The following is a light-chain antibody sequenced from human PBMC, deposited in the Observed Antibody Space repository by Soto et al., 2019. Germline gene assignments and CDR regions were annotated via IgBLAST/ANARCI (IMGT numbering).Light chain of an antibody. J-gene: IGLJ2*01. Sequence: QSALTQPASVSGSPGQSITISCTGTSSNIGDYNYVSWYQQHPGKAPKLMIYEVSNRPSGVSNRFSGFKSGNTASLTISGLQAEDEADYYCSSYTSSTIVVFGGGTKLTVL. V-gene: IGLV2-14*01. CDR3: SSYTSSTIVV. CDR2: EVS. CDR1: SSNIGDYNY.